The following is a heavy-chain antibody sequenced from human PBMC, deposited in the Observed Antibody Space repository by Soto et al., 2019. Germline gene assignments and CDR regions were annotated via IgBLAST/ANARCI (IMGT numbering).Heavy chain of an antibody. V-gene: IGHV3-23*01. Sequence: PGGSLRLSCAVSGFSFNNYAMNWVRLAPGKGLEWVSSISGGGTGTYSADAVRGRFTISSDKSRNTVYLQMSSLRAEDTAVYYCAKGHYYDNVGNWVANQAFDSWGQGSLVIVSS. CDR1: GFSFNNYA. D-gene: IGHD3-22*01. CDR2: ISGGGTGT. CDR3: AKGHYYDNVGNWVANQAFDS. J-gene: IGHJ4*02.